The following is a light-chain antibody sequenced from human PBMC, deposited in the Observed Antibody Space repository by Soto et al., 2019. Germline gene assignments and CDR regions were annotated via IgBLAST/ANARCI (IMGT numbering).Light chain of an antibody. CDR3: QQYDSYST. CDR1: QSINSL. J-gene: IGKJ2*01. CDR2: DAS. Sequence: DIQMTQSPSTLSASVGDSVTITCRASQSINSLVAWYQQHPGKAPKLLIYDASSLQNGVPSRFSGSRSGTGFTLIITSLQPDDFATYYCQQYDSYSTFGQGTKLEI. V-gene: IGKV1-5*01.